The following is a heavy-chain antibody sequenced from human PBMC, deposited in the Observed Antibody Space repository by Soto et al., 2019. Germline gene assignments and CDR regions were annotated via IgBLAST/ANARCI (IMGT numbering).Heavy chain of an antibody. D-gene: IGHD4-4*01. CDR2: IWYDGSNK. CDR1: GFTFSSYG. J-gene: IGHJ6*02. Sequence: GGSLRLSCAASGFTFSSYGMHWVRQAPGKGLEWVAVIWYDGSNKYYADSVKGRFTISRDNSKNTLYLQMNSLRAEDTAVYYCARSGGLQAYYYYGMDVWGQGTTVTVSS. V-gene: IGHV3-33*01. CDR3: ARSGGLQAYYYYGMDV.